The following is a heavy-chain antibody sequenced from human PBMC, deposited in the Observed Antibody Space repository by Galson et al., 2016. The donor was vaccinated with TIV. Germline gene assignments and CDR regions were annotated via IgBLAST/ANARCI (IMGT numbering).Heavy chain of an antibody. J-gene: IGHJ6*02. CDR3: ARDRIVDATYYYYYYGLDI. V-gene: IGHV3-66*02. CDR2: ISDGGKT. Sequence: SLRLSCAASGLSVNINYMTWVRQAPGKGLEWVSLISDGGKTYYADSVKGRFTISRDNSTNTLYLQMNGLRAEDTAVYFCARDRIVDATYYYYYYGLDIWGQGTAVTVSS. CDR1: GLSVNINY. D-gene: IGHD1-26*01.